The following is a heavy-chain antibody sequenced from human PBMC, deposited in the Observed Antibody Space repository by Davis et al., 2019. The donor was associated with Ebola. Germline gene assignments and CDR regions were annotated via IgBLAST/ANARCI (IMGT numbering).Heavy chain of an antibody. D-gene: IGHD3-22*01. V-gene: IGHV3-23*01. CDR3: AKDGLTTEYYYYGMDV. CDR2: ISGSGGST. CDR1: GFTFSSYA. J-gene: IGHJ6*02. Sequence: GESLKISCAASGFTFSSYAMSWVRQAPGKGLEWVSAISGSGGSTYYADSVKGRFTISRDNSKNTLYLQMNSLRAEDTAVYYCAKDGLTTEYYYYGMDVWGQGTTVTVSS.